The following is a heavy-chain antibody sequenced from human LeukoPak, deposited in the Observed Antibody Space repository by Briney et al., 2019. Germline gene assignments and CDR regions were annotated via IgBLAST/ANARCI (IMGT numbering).Heavy chain of an antibody. V-gene: IGHV4-34*01. CDR1: GGSFSGYY. Sequence: SETLSLTCAVYGGSFSGYYWSWIRQPPGKGLEWIGEINHSGSTNYNPSLKSRVTISVDTSKNQFSLKLSSVTAADTAVYYCARGIRGSSGWYPGYGMDVWGQGTTVTVSS. CDR2: INHSGST. J-gene: IGHJ6*02. CDR3: ARGIRGSSGWYPGYGMDV. D-gene: IGHD6-19*01.